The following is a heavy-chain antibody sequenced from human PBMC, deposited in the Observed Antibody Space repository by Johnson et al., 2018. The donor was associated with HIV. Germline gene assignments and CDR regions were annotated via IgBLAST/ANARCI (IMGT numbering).Heavy chain of an antibody. CDR2: ISYDGSYK. CDR1: GFTFSSYA. V-gene: IGHV3-30*04. J-gene: IGHJ3*02. CDR3: AIGGGCGGECYSGYDACDI. D-gene: IGHD2-21*01. Sequence: QLVESGGGVVQPGGSLRLSCAASGFTFSSYAMHWVRQAPDKGLEWVAVISYDGSYKYYADSVKGRFTISRDNSKNTLYLQMNSLRAEDTAVCYCAIGGGCGGECYSGYDACDIWGQGTMVTVSS.